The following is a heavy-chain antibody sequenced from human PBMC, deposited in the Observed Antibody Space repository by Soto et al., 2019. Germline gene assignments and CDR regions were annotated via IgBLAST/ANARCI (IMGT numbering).Heavy chain of an antibody. V-gene: IGHV3-30-3*01. D-gene: IGHD6-19*01. CDR3: ARVGAVAGTGFDY. CDR1: GFTFSSYA. J-gene: IGHJ4*02. CDR2: ISYDGSNK. Sequence: QVQLVESGGGVVQPGRSLRLSCAASGFTFSSYAMHWVRQAPGKGLEWVAVISYDGSNKYYADSVKGRFTISRDNSKNTLYLQMNSLRAEDTAVYYCARVGAVAGTGFDYWGQGTLVTVSS.